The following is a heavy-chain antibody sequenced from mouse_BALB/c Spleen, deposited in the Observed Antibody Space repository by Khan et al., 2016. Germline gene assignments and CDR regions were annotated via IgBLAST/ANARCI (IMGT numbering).Heavy chain of an antibody. J-gene: IGHJ4*01. CDR2: IRYSGST. D-gene: IGHD2-4*01. Sequence: EVQLVESGPDLVKPFQSLSLTCTVTGYSISSGYSWHWIRQFPGNKLEWMGCIRYSGSTNYNPSLKSRIFITRDTSKNQFFLQLNSVTSEDTAIDYCARNDYDEVYYAMDEWGQGTLVTVSP. CDR3: ARNDYDEVYYAMDE. CDR1: GYSISSGYS. V-gene: IGHV3-1*02.